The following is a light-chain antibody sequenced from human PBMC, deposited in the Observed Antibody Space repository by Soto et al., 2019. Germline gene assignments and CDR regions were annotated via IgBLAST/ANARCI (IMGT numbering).Light chain of an antibody. CDR2: DVS. Sequence: SVLTQPRSVSGSPGQSVTISCTGTSSDVGGYNYVSWYQQHPGKAPKLMIYDVSKRPSGVPDRFSGSKSGNTASLTISGLQAEDEADYYCCSYAGSYTANYVFGTGTKVTVL. V-gene: IGLV2-11*01. CDR3: CSYAGSYTANYV. CDR1: SSDVGGYNY. J-gene: IGLJ1*01.